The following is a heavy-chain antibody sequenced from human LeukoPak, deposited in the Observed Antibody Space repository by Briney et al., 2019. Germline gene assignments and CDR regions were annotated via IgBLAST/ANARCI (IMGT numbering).Heavy chain of an antibody. Sequence: GSSVKVSCKASGGTFSSCGLSWVRQAPGQGLEWMGGIIPIFGTANYARKFQGRVTITADESTSTAYMELSSLRSEDTAVYYCATWPMVRGVISYFDYWGQGTLVTVSS. J-gene: IGHJ4*02. CDR1: GGTFSSCG. CDR2: IIPIFGTA. V-gene: IGHV1-69*01. CDR3: ATWPMVRGVISYFDY. D-gene: IGHD3-10*01.